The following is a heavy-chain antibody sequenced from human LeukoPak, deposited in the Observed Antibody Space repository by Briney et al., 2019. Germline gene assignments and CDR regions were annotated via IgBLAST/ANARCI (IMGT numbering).Heavy chain of an antibody. J-gene: IGHJ4*02. CDR1: GGSISSYY. D-gene: IGHD6-13*01. CDR2: IYYSGST. CDR3: ARRRYSSRFDY. Sequence: SETLSLTCTVSGGSISSYYWSWIRQPPGKGLEWIGYIYYSGSTNYNPSLKSRVTISVDTSKNQFSLKLSSVTAADTAVYYCARRRYSSRFDYWGQGTRVTVPS. V-gene: IGHV4-59*01.